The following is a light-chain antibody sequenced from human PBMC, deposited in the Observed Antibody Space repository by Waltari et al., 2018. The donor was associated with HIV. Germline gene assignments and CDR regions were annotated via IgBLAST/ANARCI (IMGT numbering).Light chain of an antibody. CDR1: RSNIGAGYE. CDR3: QSYDSSLSGSVV. V-gene: IGLV1-40*01. Sequence: QSVLTQPPSVSGAPGQRVTIPCTGSRSNIGAGYEVPWSQQLPGTAPKLLIYGNSNRPSGVPDRFSGSKSGTSASLAITGLQAEDEADYCCQSYDSSLSGSVVFGGGTKLTVL. CDR2: GNS. J-gene: IGLJ2*01.